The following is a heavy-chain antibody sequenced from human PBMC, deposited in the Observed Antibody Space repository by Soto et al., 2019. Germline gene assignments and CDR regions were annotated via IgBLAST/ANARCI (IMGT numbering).Heavy chain of an antibody. CDR2: INPNSGGT. V-gene: IGHV1-2*04. Sequence: ASVKVSCKASGYTFTGYYMHWVRQAPGQGLEWMGWINPNSGGTNYAQKFQGWVTMTRDTSIGTAYMELSRLRSDDTAVYYCARDYGGYYSSRVNWFDPWGQGTLVTVSS. CDR3: ARDYGGYYSSRVNWFDP. CDR1: GYTFTGYY. D-gene: IGHD3-3*01. J-gene: IGHJ5*02.